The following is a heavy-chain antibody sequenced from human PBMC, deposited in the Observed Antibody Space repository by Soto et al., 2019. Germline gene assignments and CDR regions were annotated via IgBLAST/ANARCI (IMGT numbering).Heavy chain of an antibody. CDR2: ISSNGGST. V-gene: IGHV3-64*01. CDR3: ARNSSNSVRYMDV. CDR1: GFTFSSYA. J-gene: IGHJ6*03. Sequence: EVQLVESGGGLVQPGGSLRLSCAASGFTFSSYAMHWVRQAPGKGLEYVSAISSNGGSTYHASSVKGRFTISRDNSKNRLYLQMGSRRAEDMAVYYGARNSSNSVRYMDVWGKGTTVTVSS. D-gene: IGHD4-4*01.